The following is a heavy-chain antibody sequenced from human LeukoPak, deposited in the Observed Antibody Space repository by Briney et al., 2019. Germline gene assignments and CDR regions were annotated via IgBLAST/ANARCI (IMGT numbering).Heavy chain of an antibody. Sequence: ASVKVSCKASGYTFTGYYIHWVRPAPGQGLEWMGWINPNSGGTNYAHKFQGRVTMTRDTSINTAYMELSRLRSVDTAVYYCASGNFDFWSGYYPTFDYWGQGTLVTVSS. CDR2: INPNSGGT. J-gene: IGHJ4*02. V-gene: IGHV1-2*07. CDR1: GYTFTGYY. D-gene: IGHD3-3*01. CDR3: ASGNFDFWSGYYPTFDY.